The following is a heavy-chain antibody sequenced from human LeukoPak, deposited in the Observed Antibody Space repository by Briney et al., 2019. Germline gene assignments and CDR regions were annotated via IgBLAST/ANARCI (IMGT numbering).Heavy chain of an antibody. D-gene: IGHD3-10*01. Sequence: GGSLRLSCAASGFTFSSYGMHWVRQAPGKGLEWVAFIRYDGSNKYYADSVKGRFTISRDNSKNTLYLQMNSLRAEDTAVYYCAKDIIYYGSGSYLSWFDPWGQGTLVTVSS. V-gene: IGHV3-30*02. CDR3: AKDIIYYGSGSYLSWFDP. CDR1: GFTFSSYG. J-gene: IGHJ5*02. CDR2: IRYDGSNK.